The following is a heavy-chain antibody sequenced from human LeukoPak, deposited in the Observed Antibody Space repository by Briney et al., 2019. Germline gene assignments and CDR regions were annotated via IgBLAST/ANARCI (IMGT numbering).Heavy chain of an antibody. CDR1: GFTFSSYA. CDR2: ISGSGGST. Sequence: PGGSLRLSCAASGFTFSSYAMSWVRQAPGKGLEWVSAISGSGGSTYYADSVKGRFTISRDNSKNTLYLQMNSLRAEDTAVYYCPNRHADPSVTFGGNWFDPWGQGTLVTVSS. D-gene: IGHD3-16*01. J-gene: IGHJ5*02. CDR3: PNRHADPSVTFGGNWFDP. V-gene: IGHV3-23*01.